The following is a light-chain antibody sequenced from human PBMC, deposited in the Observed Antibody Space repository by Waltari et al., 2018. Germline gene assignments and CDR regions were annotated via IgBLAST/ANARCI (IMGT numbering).Light chain of an antibody. CDR2: DVS. CDR1: SSDVGGYNY. V-gene: IGLV2-11*01. CDR3: CSYAGRYTWV. J-gene: IGLJ3*02. Sequence: QSALTQPRSVSGSPGQSVTISCTGTSSDVGGYNYVSWFQQHPGKAPKLMIHDVSKRPSAVPDLFPGSKSGNTASLTISGLQADDETDYYCCSYAGRYTWVFGGGTKLTVL.